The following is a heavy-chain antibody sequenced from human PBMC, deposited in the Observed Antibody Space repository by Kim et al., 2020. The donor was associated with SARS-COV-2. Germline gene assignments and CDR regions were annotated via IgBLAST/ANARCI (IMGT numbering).Heavy chain of an antibody. CDR2: INAGNGNT. J-gene: IGHJ4*02. CDR3: ARDPAIQLWFPFDY. Sequence: ASVKVSCKASGYTFTSYAMHWVRQAPGQRLEWMGWINAGNGNTKYSQKFQGRVTITRDTSASTAYMELSSLRSEDTAVYYCARDPAIQLWFPFDYWGQGTLVTVSS. D-gene: IGHD5-18*01. CDR1: GYTFTSYA. V-gene: IGHV1-3*01.